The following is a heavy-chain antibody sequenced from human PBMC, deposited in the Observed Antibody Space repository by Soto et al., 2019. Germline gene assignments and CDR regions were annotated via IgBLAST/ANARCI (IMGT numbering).Heavy chain of an antibody. V-gene: IGHV3-23*01. CDR3: ANASLVAKEDFDH. Sequence: EVQLLESGGGLVQPGGSLRLSCAASGFTFSSYAMSWVRQAPGKGLEWVSAISGSGCSTYYADSVKGRFTTSRDNSKNTLCLQINSLRAEYTAIYYCANASLVAKEDFDHWGQGTLVTVSS. D-gene: IGHD5-12*01. CDR1: GFTFSSYA. CDR2: ISGSGCST. J-gene: IGHJ4*02.